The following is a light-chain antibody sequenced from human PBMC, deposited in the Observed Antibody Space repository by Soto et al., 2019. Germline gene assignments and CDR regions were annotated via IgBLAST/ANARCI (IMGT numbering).Light chain of an antibody. Sequence: QSVLTQPRSVSGSPGQSVTISCTGTSSDVGRYNYVSWYQHHPGKAPKLMIYDVSTRPSGVPDRFSGSKSGTTASLTISGLQAEDEADYYCCSYAGSPYVFGTGTQLTVL. J-gene: IGLJ1*01. V-gene: IGLV2-11*01. CDR1: SSDVGRYNY. CDR2: DVS. CDR3: CSYAGSPYV.